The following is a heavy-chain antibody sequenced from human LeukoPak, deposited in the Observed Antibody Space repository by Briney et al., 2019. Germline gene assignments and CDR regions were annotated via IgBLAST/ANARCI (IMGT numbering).Heavy chain of an antibody. V-gene: IGHV3-48*02. CDR1: GFTFSSYG. CDR3: ATSGNYYLKY. CDR2: ITSSSTNI. D-gene: IGHD1-26*01. Sequence: GGSLRLSCAASGFTFSSYGMHWVRQAPGKGLEWVSHITSSSTNIYYADSVKGRFTISRDNAKNALPLQMNSLRDEDTAVYYCATSGNYYLKYWGQGTLVTVSS. J-gene: IGHJ4*02.